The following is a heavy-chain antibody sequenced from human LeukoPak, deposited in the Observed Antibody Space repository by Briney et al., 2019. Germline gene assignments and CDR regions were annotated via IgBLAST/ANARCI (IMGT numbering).Heavy chain of an antibody. CDR3: AKGYSSGWSDY. D-gene: IGHD6-19*01. V-gene: IGHV1-18*01. J-gene: IGHJ4*02. CDR1: GYTFTSYG. CDR2: ISAYNGNT. Sequence: ASVKVSCKASGYTFTSYGISWVRQAPGQGLEWMGWISAYNGNTNYAQKFQGRVTMTRDTSTSTVYMELSSLRSEDTAVYYCAKGYSSGWSDYWGQGTLVTVSS.